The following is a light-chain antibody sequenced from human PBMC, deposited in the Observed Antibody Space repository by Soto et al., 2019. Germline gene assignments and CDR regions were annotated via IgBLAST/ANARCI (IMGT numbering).Light chain of an antibody. J-gene: IGKJ4*01. Sequence: SMMTQSPDSLAVSLGYSATIKCNSGRIIFYVYNNKNALAWFQQKPGQPPKMLIYWASTRESGVPDRFSGSGSGTDFTLTISSLQAEDVAEYYCQQYLNMLSFGGGTKVDIK. V-gene: IGKV4-1*01. CDR1: RIIFYVYNNKNA. CDR2: WAS. CDR3: QQYLNMLS.